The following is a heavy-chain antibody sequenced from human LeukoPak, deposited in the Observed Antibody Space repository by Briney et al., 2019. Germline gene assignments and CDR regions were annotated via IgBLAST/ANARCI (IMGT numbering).Heavy chain of an antibody. CDR2: IIPIFGTA. Sequence: ASVTVSCKASGGTFSSYAISWVRQAPGQGLEWMGGIIPIFGTANYAQKFQGRVTITADKSTSTAYMELSSLRSEDTAVYYCARGKDGHTGYLTSWGQGTLVTVSS. CDR1: GGTFSSYA. CDR3: ARGKDGHTGYLTS. V-gene: IGHV1-69*06. D-gene: IGHD6-13*01. J-gene: IGHJ5*02.